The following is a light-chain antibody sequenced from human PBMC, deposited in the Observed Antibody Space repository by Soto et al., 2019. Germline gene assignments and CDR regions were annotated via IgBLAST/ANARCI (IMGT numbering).Light chain of an antibody. J-gene: IGKJ1*01. CDR1: QSFVYSDGNIY. V-gene: IGKV2-30*01. Sequence: VVMTQSPLSRPVTFGQPASISCRSSQSFVYSDGNIYLSWFHQRPGQSPRRLIYKVSNRESGVPDRFSGSGSGTEFTLRISTVEAEDVGVYYCMQGTHWPTFGQGTKVDIK. CDR3: MQGTHWPT. CDR2: KVS.